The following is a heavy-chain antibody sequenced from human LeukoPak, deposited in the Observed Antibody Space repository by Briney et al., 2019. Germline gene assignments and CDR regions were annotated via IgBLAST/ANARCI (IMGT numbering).Heavy chain of an antibody. CDR3: AAVDDYGDYVTGFDP. CDR2: IYYSGST. D-gene: IGHD4-17*01. V-gene: IGHV4-39*01. J-gene: IGHJ5*02. Sequence: SETLSLTCTVSGGSISSSSYYWGWIRQPPGNGLEWIGSIYYSGSTYYNPSLKSRVTISVDTSKNQFSLKLSSVTAADTAVYYCAAVDDYGDYVTGFDPWGQGTLVTVSS. CDR1: GGSISSSSYY.